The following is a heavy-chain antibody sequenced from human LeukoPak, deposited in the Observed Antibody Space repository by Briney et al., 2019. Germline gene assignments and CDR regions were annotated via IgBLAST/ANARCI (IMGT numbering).Heavy chain of an antibody. Sequence: GGSLRLSCEVSGLTFSNYWMHWVRQAPGKGPVWVSRINSDGTTTKNADSVKGRFSISRDNAKNTLYLQMDSLRAEDTAVYYCASHWGAGYWNFGLWGRGTLVTVSS. J-gene: IGHJ2*01. CDR2: INSDGTTT. CDR1: GLTFSNYW. CDR3: ASHWGAGYWNFGL. D-gene: IGHD7-27*01. V-gene: IGHV3-74*03.